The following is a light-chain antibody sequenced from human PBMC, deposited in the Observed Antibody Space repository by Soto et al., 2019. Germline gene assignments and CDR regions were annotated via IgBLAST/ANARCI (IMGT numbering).Light chain of an antibody. CDR1: SGYSNYK. Sequence: QSVLTQPPSASASLGASVTLTCTLSSGYSNYKVDWYQQRPGTGPRFVMRVGTGGIVGSKGDGIPDRFSVLGSGLNRYLTIKNIQEEDESDYHYGADHGSGSNFVVFGGGTKLTVL. CDR3: GADHGSGSNFVV. V-gene: IGLV9-49*01. CDR2: VGTGGIVG. J-gene: IGLJ2*01.